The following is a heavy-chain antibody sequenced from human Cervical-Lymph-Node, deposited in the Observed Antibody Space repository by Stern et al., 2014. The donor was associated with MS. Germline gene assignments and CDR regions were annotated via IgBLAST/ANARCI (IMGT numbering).Heavy chain of an antibody. J-gene: IGHJ4*02. CDR2: IGAFNGNT. Sequence: QVQLVQSGPEVKKPGASVKVSCKASGYTFSNFGISWVRQAPGQGLEWMGWIGAFNGNTKYARKLQGRVTMTTDPSTRTAYMELTSLASDDTAVYYCARDGHYATTYFDHWGQGTLVTVSS. CDR3: ARDGHYATTYFDH. V-gene: IGHV1-18*01. D-gene: IGHD2-8*01. CDR1: GYTFSNFG.